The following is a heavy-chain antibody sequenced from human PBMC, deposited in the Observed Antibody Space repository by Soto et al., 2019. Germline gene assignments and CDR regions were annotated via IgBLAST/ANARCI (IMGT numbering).Heavy chain of an antibody. CDR2: ISYDGSNK. D-gene: IGHD4-17*01. CDR1: GFTFSSYA. V-gene: IGHV3-30-3*01. Sequence: GGSLRLSCAASGFTFSSYAMHWVRQAPGKGLEWVAVISYDGSNKYYADSVKGRFTISRDNSKNTLYLQMNSLRAEDTAVYYCARDPLVGEGDYIFWGFDYWGQGTLVNVSS. CDR3: ARDPLVGEGDYIFWGFDY. J-gene: IGHJ4*02.